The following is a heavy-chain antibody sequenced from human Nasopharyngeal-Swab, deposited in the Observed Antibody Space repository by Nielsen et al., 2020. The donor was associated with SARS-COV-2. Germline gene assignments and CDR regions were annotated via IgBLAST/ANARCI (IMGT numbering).Heavy chain of an antibody. V-gene: IGHV3-30*03. CDR3: ARAGALDTTIEH. D-gene: IGHD3-3*01. CDR2: ISYDGSDI. J-gene: IGHJ1*01. Sequence: GGSLRLSCAASGLTFSSYAMDWIRQAPGRGLEWVAIISYDGSDIFYADSVKGRFTISRDNSKTTLFLQMTSLRSEDTAVYYCARAGALDTTIEHWGQGNLVTVSS. CDR1: GLTFSSYA.